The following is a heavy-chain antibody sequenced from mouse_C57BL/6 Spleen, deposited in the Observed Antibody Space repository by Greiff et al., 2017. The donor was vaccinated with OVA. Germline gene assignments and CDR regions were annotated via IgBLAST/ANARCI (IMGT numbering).Heavy chain of an antibody. V-gene: IGHV1-7*01. J-gene: IGHJ3*01. Sequence: VQRVESGAELAKPGASVKLSCKASGYTFTSYWMHWVKQRPGQGLEWIGYINPSSGYTKYNQKFKDKTTLTADKSSSTAYMQLSSLTYEDSAVYYCARSYYGYDDGAWFAYWGQGTLVTVSA. CDR1: GYTFTSYW. CDR3: ARSYYGYDDGAWFAY. D-gene: IGHD2-9*01. CDR2: INPSSGYT.